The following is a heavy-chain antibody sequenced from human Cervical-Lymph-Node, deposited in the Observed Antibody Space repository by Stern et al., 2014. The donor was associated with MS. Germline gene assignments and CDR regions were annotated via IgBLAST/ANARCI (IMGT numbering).Heavy chain of an antibody. CDR2: LYWDDDT. V-gene: IGHV2-5*02. Sequence: QITLKESGPTLVIPTQTLTLTCTFSGFSLTTNGVAVGWIRQPPGKALKWPGLLYWDDDTLFSPSLKSRLTITKDSSKNQVLLTITNVEPVDTATYYCAHRDDWQLDFAYWGQGILVTVSS. J-gene: IGHJ4*02. D-gene: IGHD6-6*01. CDR1: GFSLTTNGVA. CDR3: AHRDDWQLDFAY.